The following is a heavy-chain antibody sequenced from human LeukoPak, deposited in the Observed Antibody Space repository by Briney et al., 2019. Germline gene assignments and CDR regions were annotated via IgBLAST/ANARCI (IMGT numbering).Heavy chain of an antibody. V-gene: IGHV3-53*01. CDR3: ARAGRDSSSWYYYYYYYYMDV. J-gene: IGHJ6*03. CDR1: GFTVSSNY. Sequence: GGSLRLSCAASGFTVSSNYMSWVRQAPGKGLEWVSVIYSGGSTYYADSVKGRFTISRDNSKNTLYLQMNSLRAEDTAVYYCARAGRDSSSWYYYYYYYYMDVWGKGTTVTISS. CDR2: IYSGGST. D-gene: IGHD6-13*01.